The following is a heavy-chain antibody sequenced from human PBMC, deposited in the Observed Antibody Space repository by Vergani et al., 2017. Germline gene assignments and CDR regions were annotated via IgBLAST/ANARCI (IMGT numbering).Heavy chain of an antibody. CDR2: ISSSGSTI. CDR1: GFTFSSYD. J-gene: IGHJ4*02. V-gene: IGHV3-48*03. CDR3: ARNDFWSGFDY. D-gene: IGHD3-3*01. Sequence: EVQLVESGGGLVQPGGSLRLSCAASGFTFSSYDMNWVRQAPGKGLEWVSYISSSGSTIYYADSVKGRFSISRDNAKNSLYLQMNSLRAEDTAVYYCARNDFWSGFDYWGQGTLVTVSS.